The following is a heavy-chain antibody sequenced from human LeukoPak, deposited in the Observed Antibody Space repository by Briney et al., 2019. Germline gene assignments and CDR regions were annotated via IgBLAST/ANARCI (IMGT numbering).Heavy chain of an antibody. CDR3: ANFERTVAGPYNWFDP. D-gene: IGHD6-19*01. Sequence: GGSLRLSCAASGFTFSNYAMSWVRQVPGKGLEWVSGVSNSGGNTYYADSEKGRFTISRDNSKNTPYLQMNSLRAEDTAVYYCANFERTVAGPYNWFDPWGQGTLVTVSS. V-gene: IGHV3-23*01. J-gene: IGHJ5*02. CDR1: GFTFSNYA. CDR2: VSNSGGNT.